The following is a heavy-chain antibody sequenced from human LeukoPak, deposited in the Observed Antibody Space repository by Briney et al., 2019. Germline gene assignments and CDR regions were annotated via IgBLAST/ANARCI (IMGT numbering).Heavy chain of an antibody. D-gene: IGHD2-21*02. V-gene: IGHV1-69*13. Sequence: SVKVSCKASGGTLSSYAVNWVRQAPGQGLEWMGGIIPIFGTANYAQKFQGRVTITADESTSTAYMDLSSLGSEDTAVCYCAREYCGGDCYILGSGYLDLWGRGTLVTVSS. CDR1: GGTLSSYA. CDR3: AREYCGGDCYILGSGYLDL. CDR2: IIPIFGTA. J-gene: IGHJ2*01.